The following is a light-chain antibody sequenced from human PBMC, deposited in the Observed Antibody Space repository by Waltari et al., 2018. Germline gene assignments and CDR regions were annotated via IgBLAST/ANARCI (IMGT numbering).Light chain of an antibody. Sequence: AIQMTQSPSSLSASVGDRVTISCRASQGIGNDLGWYQQKPGTAPKLLIYAASTLQSGVPSRFSGSGSGTDFTLTISSLQPEDFATYYCQHGNTFPLTFGGGTKVEIK. CDR3: QHGNTFPLT. CDR1: QGIGND. V-gene: IGKV1-6*02. J-gene: IGKJ4*01. CDR2: AAS.